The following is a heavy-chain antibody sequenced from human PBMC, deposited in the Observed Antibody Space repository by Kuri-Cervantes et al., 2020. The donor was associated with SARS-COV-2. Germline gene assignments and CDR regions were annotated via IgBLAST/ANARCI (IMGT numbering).Heavy chain of an antibody. V-gene: IGHV1-69*05. CDR1: GGTFRNYA. D-gene: IGHD3-3*01. CDR3: VRGSIYSFGRYYFDN. Sequence: SLKVSCKASGGTFRNYALSWVRQAPGQGLEWMGGLIPFSGPVNYIQKFQGRVTITTDEYMTTTYMEVRSLESEDTAIYYRVRGSIYSFGRYYFDNWGQGTLVTVSS. CDR2: LIPFSGPV. J-gene: IGHJ4*02.